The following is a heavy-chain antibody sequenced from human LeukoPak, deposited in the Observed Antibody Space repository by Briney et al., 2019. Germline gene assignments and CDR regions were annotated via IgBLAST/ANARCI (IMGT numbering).Heavy chain of an antibody. D-gene: IGHD1-26*01. CDR1: GFTFSSYA. CDR3: ASNTTLDY. CDR2: ISSNGGST. Sequence: PGGSLRLSCAASGFTFSSYAMHWVRQAPGKGLEYVSAISSNGGSTYYANSVKGRFTISRDNSKNTLYLQMGSLRAEDMAVYYCASNTTLDYWGQGTLVTVSS. V-gene: IGHV3-64*01. J-gene: IGHJ4*02.